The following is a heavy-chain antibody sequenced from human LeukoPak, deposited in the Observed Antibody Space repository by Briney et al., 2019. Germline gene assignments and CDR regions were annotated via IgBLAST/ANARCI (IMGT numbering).Heavy chain of an antibody. CDR2: INHSGST. D-gene: IGHD6-13*01. Sequence: SETLSLTCTVSGGSISSSSYYWGWIRQPPGKGLEWIGEINHSGSTNYNPSLKSRVTISVDTSKNQFSLKLSSVTAADTAVYYCARGRHPPLPTRYSSSWYSLDVWGQGTTVTVSS. CDR1: GGSISSSSYY. V-gene: IGHV4-39*07. J-gene: IGHJ6*02. CDR3: ARGRHPPLPTRYSSSWYSLDV.